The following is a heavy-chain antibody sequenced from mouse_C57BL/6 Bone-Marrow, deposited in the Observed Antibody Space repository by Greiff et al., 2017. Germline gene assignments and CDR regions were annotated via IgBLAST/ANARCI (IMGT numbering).Heavy chain of an antibody. V-gene: IGHV3-6*01. Sequence: EVKLVESGPGLVKPSQSLSLTCSVTGYSITSGYYWNWIRQFPGNKLEWMGYISYDGSNNYNPSLKNRISITRDTSKNQFFLKLNSVTTEDTATYYCAREGGAYGSLSYAMDYWGQGTSVTVSS. CDR1: GYSITSGYY. CDR3: AREGGAYGSLSYAMDY. D-gene: IGHD1-1*01. J-gene: IGHJ4*01. CDR2: ISYDGSN.